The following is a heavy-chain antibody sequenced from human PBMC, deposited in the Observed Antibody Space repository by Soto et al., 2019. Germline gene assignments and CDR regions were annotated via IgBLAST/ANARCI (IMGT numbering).Heavy chain of an antibody. CDR3: ARDPPITSDFGLDV. V-gene: IGHV3-66*01. D-gene: IGHD1-20*01. J-gene: IGHJ6*02. CDR2: IFTGGST. CDR1: GFTFSSYW. Sequence: PGGSLRLSCAASGFTFSSYWMNWVRQAPGKGLEWVSFIFTGGSTYYADSVKGRFTISRDDSKNTVYLQMNSLRVDDTAIYYCARDPPITSDFGLDVWGQGTTVTVSS.